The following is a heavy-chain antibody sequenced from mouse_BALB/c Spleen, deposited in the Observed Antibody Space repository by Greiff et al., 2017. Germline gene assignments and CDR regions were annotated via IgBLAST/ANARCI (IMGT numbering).Heavy chain of an antibody. Sequence: QVQLKQPGAELVRPGASVKLSCKASGYTFTSYWINWVKQRPGQGLEWIGNIYPSDSYTNYNQKFKDKATLTVDKSSSTAYMQLSSPTSEDSAVYYCTRSGDYWFAYWGQGTLVTVSA. D-gene: IGHD2-4*01. CDR2: IYPSDSYT. CDR1: GYTFTSYW. J-gene: IGHJ3*01. CDR3: TRSGDYWFAY. V-gene: IGHV1-69*02.